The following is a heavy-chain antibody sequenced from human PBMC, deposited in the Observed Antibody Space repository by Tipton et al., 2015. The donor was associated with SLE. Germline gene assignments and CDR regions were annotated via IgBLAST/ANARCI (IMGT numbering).Heavy chain of an antibody. D-gene: IGHD4-17*01. CDR3: ARHVPTMTTVSREDWYFDL. Sequence: QLVQSGAEVKKPGESLKISCKGSGYSFTSYWIGWVRKMPGKGLEWMGIIYPGDSDTRYSPSFQGQVTISADKSISTAYLQWSSLKASDTAMYYCARHVPTMTTVSREDWYFDLWGRGTLVTVSS. CDR1: GYSFTSYW. CDR2: IYPGDSDT. J-gene: IGHJ2*01. V-gene: IGHV5-51*01.